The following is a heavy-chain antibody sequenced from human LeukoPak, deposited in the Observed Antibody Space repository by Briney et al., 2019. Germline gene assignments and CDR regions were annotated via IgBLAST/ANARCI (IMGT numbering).Heavy chain of an antibody. Sequence: ASVKVSCKASGNTFTGYYMHWVRQAPGQGLEWMGWINPNSGGTNYAQKFQGRVTMTRDTSISTAYMELSRLRSDDTAVYYCAREVNSYGNYFDYWGQGTLVTVSS. CDR3: AREVNSYGNYFDY. V-gene: IGHV1-2*02. CDR2: INPNSGGT. J-gene: IGHJ4*02. CDR1: GNTFTGYY. D-gene: IGHD5-18*01.